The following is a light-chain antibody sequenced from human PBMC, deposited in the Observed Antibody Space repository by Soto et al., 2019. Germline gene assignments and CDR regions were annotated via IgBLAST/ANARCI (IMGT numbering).Light chain of an antibody. CDR1: QSISSN. CDR3: QQHGSSPPIT. Sequence: DIRRSQQPSCPCAYVGDRVTITCRASQSISSNLNWYQQKPGKAPKLLIYAASILQSGVPSRFSGGGSGTDFTLTSSMQPEDFVVYYCQQHGSSPPITFGEGTRLEI. J-gene: IGKJ5*01. CDR2: AAS. V-gene: IGKV1-39*02.